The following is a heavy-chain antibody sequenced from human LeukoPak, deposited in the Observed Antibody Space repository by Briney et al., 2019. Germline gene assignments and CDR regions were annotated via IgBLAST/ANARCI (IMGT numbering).Heavy chain of an antibody. CDR1: GGSISSGGYY. D-gene: IGHD6-19*01. CDR3: ARSPGIAVAGTAKMYYFDY. CDR2: IYYSGST. V-gene: IGHV4-31*03. Sequence: SQTLSLTCTVSGGSISSGGYYWSWIRQHPGKGLEWIGYIYYSGSTYYNPSLKSRVTISVDTSKNQFSLKLSSVTAADTAVYYCARSPGIAVAGTAKMYYFDYWGQGTLVTVSS. J-gene: IGHJ4*02.